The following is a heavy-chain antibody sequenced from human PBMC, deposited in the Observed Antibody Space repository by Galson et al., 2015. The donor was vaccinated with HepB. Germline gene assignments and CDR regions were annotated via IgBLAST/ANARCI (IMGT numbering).Heavy chain of an antibody. CDR1: GFTVSSNF. CDR3: ARDSRFIAVAGRDSPDYYYYYGMDV. V-gene: IGHV3-66*02. Sequence: SLRLSCAASGFTVSSNFMSWVRQAPGKGLEWVSVIYSGGSTYYADSVKGRFTISRDNSKNTLYLQMNSLRAEDTAVYYCARDSRFIAVAGRDSPDYYYYYGMDVWGQGTTVTVSS. CDR2: IYSGGST. D-gene: IGHD6-19*01. J-gene: IGHJ6*02.